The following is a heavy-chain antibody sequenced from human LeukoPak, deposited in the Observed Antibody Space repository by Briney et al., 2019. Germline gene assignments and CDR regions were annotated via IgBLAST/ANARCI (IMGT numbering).Heavy chain of an antibody. CDR3: ARHGSSWYYFDY. V-gene: IGHV4-4*09. J-gene: IGHJ4*02. Sequence: KSSETLSLTCTVSGGSISSYYWSWVRQSPGKGLEWIGYIYTSGHFYTSGSTSYNPSLKSGVTISVDTSKNQFSLKLTSVTAADTAVYYCARHGSSWYYFDYWGQGTPVTVSS. CDR1: GGSISSYY. CDR2: IYTSGHFYTSGST. D-gene: IGHD6-13*01.